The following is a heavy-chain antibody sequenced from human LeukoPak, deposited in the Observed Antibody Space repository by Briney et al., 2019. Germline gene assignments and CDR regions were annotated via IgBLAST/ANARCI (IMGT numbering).Heavy chain of an antibody. CDR1: GGSISSGGYY. J-gene: IGHJ4*02. CDR2: IYYSGST. D-gene: IGHD4-17*01. CDR3: ARGGDYKALYY. Sequence: PSQTLSLTCTVSGGSISSGGYYWSWIRQPPGKGLEWIGYIYYSGSTNYNPSLKSRVTISVDTSKNQFSLKLSSVTAADTAVYYCARGGDYKALYYWGQGTLVTVSS. V-gene: IGHV4-61*08.